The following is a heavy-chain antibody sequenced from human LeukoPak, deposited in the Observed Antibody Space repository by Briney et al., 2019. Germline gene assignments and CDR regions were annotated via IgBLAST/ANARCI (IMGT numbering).Heavy chain of an antibody. CDR3: ARGRVSRDGYMGA. D-gene: IGHD5-24*01. V-gene: IGHV4-59*08. CDR2: IYYSGST. CDR1: GGSISSYY. Sequence: SETLSLTCTVSGGSISSYYWTWIRQPPGKGLEWIGYIYYSGSTHYNSSLKSRVTISVDTPKNQFSLRLTSVTAADTAVYYCARGRVSRDGYMGAWGQGTLVTVSS. J-gene: IGHJ5*02.